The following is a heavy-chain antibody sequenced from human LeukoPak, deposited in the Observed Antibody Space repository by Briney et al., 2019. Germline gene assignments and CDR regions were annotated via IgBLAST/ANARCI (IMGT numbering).Heavy chain of an antibody. CDR3: VRDFRYNMDV. J-gene: IGHJ6*02. Sequence: GGSLRLSCIASGFTFSDYWMHWVRQAPGKGPVWVSRIISDGSSVSYVDSVKGRFTMSRDNAKNTLYLQMNSLRVEDTAVYYCVRDFRYNMDVWGQGTTVTVSS. CDR2: IISDGSSV. D-gene: IGHD5-12*01. V-gene: IGHV3-74*01. CDR1: GFTFSDYW.